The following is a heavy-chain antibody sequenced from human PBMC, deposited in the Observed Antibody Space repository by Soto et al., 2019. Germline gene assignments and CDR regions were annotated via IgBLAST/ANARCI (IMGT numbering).Heavy chain of an antibody. V-gene: IGHV3-13*01. J-gene: IGHJ3*02. Sequence: PGGSLRLSCAASGFSLSNYDMHWVRQATGKGLEWVSGIGIVGDTYYPGSVKGRFTISRENAKNSLYLQMNSLTVGDTAVYFCARDREGGAIDIWGQGTMVTVSS. CDR2: IGIVGDT. CDR3: ARDREGGAIDI. D-gene: IGHD2-15*01. CDR1: GFSLSNYD.